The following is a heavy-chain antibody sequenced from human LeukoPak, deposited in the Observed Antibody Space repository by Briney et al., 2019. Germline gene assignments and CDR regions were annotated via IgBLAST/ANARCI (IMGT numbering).Heavy chain of an antibody. CDR1: GFTFTDYA. V-gene: IGHV3-23*01. CDR2: ISGDGGGYT. CDR3: AKDLTSGSGSYDY. D-gene: IGHD3-10*01. Sequence: RGSLRLSCTASGFTFTDYAMSWVRQAPGEGLEWVSAISGDGGGYTYYADSVKGRFTISRVNSKNTLYLEMNSLRAEDTAVYYCAKDLTSGSGSYDYWGQGTLVTVSS. J-gene: IGHJ4*02.